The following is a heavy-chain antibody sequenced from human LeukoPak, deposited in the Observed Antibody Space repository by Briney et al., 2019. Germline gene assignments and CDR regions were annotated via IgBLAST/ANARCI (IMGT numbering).Heavy chain of an antibody. CDR3: ARAYDYGDSNWFDP. V-gene: IGHV4-31*03. CDR1: GGSISSGGYY. Sequence: PSETLSLTCTVSGGSISSGGYYWSWIRQHPGKGLEWIGYIYYSGSTYYNPSLKSRVTISVDTSKNQFSQKLSSVTAADTAVYYCARAYDYGDSNWFDPWGQGTLVTVSS. D-gene: IGHD4-17*01. CDR2: IYYSGST. J-gene: IGHJ5*02.